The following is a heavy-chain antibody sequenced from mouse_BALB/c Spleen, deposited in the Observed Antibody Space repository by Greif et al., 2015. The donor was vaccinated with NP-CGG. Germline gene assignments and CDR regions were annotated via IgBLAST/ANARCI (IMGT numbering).Heavy chain of an antibody. V-gene: IGHV5-17*02. CDR1: GFTFSSFG. CDR2: ISSGSSTI. D-gene: IGHD2-1*01. CDR3: ARYGNYAMDY. Sequence: EVKLVESGGGSVQPGGSRKLSCAASGFTFSSFGMHWVRQAPEKGLEWVAYISSGSSTIYYADTVKGRFTISRDNPKNTLFLQMTSLRSEDTAMYYCARYGNYAMDYWGQGTSVTVSS. J-gene: IGHJ4*01.